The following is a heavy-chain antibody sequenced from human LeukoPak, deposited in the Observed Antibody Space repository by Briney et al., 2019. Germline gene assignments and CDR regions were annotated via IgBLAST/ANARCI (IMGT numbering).Heavy chain of an antibody. D-gene: IGHD6-6*01. CDR3: ARHRAYSSSSPFDY. CDR2: IYYTGST. CDR1: GGSINSLY. J-gene: IGHJ4*02. V-gene: IGHV4-59*08. Sequence: SETLSLTRSVSGGSINSLYWSWIRQPPGKGLEWIGYIYYTGSTNYNPSLKSRVTVFVDMSKNQFSLRLSSVTAADTAVYYCARHRAYSSSSPFDYWGQGTLVTVSS.